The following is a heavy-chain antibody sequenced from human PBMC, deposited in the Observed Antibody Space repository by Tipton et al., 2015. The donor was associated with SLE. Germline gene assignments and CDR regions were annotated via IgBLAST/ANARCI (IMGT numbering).Heavy chain of an antibody. V-gene: IGHV4-59*01. CDR1: GGSISTYY. CDR2: IYYSGST. Sequence: GLVKPSETLSLTCTVSGGSISTYYWSWIRQPPGKGLEWIGYIYYSGSTNYSPSLKSRVTISVDTSKNQFSLKLSSVTAADTAVYYCARVSAYYDFWSGYYYYMDVWGKGTTVTVSS. CDR3: ARVSAYYDFWSGYYYYMDV. D-gene: IGHD3-3*01. J-gene: IGHJ6*03.